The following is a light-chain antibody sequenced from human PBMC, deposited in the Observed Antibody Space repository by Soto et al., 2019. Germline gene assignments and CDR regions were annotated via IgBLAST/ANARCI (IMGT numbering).Light chain of an antibody. CDR1: QSVSSY. CDR2: DAS. V-gene: IGKV3-11*01. J-gene: IGKJ3*01. Sequence: EIVLTQSRATLSLSPGERATLSCRASQSVSSYLAWYQRKPGQAPRLLIYDASNRATGIPARFSGSGSGTDFTLTISSLEPEDFAVYYCQQRSNWPLTFGPGTKVDIK. CDR3: QQRSNWPLT.